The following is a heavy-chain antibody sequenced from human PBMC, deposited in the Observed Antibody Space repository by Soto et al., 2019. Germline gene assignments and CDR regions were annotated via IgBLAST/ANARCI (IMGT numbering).Heavy chain of an antibody. CDR2: ISGSGTGT. J-gene: IGHJ4*02. V-gene: IGHV3-23*01. CDR3: AKEGGGGAAMVTSDFDF. D-gene: IGHD5-18*01. Sequence: EVQLLESGGGLVQPGGSLRLSCAASGITFNNYALNWVRQAPGKGLEWVSGISGSGTGTYYADSVKGRFTISRDNSKSTVYLHMNSLRADDTANYYCAKEGGGGAAMVTSDFDFWGQGTLVTVSS. CDR1: GITFNNYA.